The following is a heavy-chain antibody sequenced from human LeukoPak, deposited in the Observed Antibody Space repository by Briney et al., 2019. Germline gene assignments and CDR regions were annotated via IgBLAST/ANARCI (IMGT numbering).Heavy chain of an antibody. CDR2: IYYSGST. CDR3: ARFSWRYSSSWYRKDAFDI. D-gene: IGHD6-13*01. Sequence: PSETLSLTCTVSGGSISSYYWSWIRQPPGKGLEWIGYIYYSGSTNYSPSLKSRVTLSVDTSKNQFSLKLSSVTAADTAVYYCARFSWRYSSSWYRKDAFDIWGQGTMVTVSS. CDR1: GGSISSYY. J-gene: IGHJ3*02. V-gene: IGHV4-59*08.